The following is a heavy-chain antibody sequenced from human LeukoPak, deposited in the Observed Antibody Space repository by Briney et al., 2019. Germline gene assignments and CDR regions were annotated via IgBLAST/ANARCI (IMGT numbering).Heavy chain of an antibody. V-gene: IGHV1-69*04. CDR2: IIPTFGIA. CDR3: ARGDCSGGSCYQGNY. CDR1: GGTFSSYA. Sequence: SVKVSCKASGGTFSSYAISWVRQAPGQGLEWMGRIIPTFGIANYAQKFQGRVTITADKSTSTAYMELSSLRSEDTAVYYCARGDCSGGSCYQGNYWGQGTLVSVSS. D-gene: IGHD2-15*01. J-gene: IGHJ4*02.